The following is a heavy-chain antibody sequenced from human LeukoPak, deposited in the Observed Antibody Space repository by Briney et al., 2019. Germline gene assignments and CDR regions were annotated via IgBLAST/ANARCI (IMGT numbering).Heavy chain of an antibody. CDR1: GYTFTSYD. Sequence: ASVKVSCKASGYTFTSYDINWVRQATGQGLEWMGRMNPNSGNTGYAQKFQGRVTITRNTSISTAYMELSSLRSEDTAVYYCARGGILAGTFRIDYWGQGTLVTVSS. V-gene: IGHV1-8*03. J-gene: IGHJ4*02. D-gene: IGHD6-19*01. CDR3: ARGGILAGTFRIDY. CDR2: MNPNSGNT.